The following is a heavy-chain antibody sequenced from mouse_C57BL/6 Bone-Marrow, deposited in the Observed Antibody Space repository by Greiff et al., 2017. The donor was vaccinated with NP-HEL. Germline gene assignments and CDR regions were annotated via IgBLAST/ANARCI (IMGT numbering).Heavy chain of an antibody. Sequence: DVKLVESGGGLVQPGGSLKLSCAASGFTFSDYYMYWVRQTPEKRLEWVAYISNGGGSTYYPDTVKGRFTISRDNAKNTLYLQMSRLKSEDTAMYYCARLRTVVAPYWYFDVWGTGTTVTVSS. CDR3: ARLRTVVAPYWYFDV. CDR1: GFTFSDYY. CDR2: ISNGGGST. D-gene: IGHD1-1*01. V-gene: IGHV5-12*01. J-gene: IGHJ1*03.